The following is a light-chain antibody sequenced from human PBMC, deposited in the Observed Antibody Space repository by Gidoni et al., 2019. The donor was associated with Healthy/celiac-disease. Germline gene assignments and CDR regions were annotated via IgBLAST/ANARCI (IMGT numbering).Light chain of an antibody. V-gene: IGKV1-5*03. J-gene: IGKJ1*01. CDR2: KAY. CDR3: QQYNSFPT. CDR1: QSISSW. Sequence: DIQMTQSPSTLSASVGDRVTITCRASQSISSWLAWYQQKPGQAPKLLIYKAYSLESGVPSRFSGSGSGTEFTLTISSLQPDDFATYYGQQYNSFPTFGQXTKVEIK.